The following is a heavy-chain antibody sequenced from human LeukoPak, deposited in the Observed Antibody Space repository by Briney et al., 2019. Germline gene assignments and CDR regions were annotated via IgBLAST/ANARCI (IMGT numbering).Heavy chain of an antibody. CDR2: ISINGDNT. CDR3: AKDHEYSYDY. D-gene: IGHD5-18*01. Sequence: PGGSLRLSCSASGFTFSSYAMHWVRQAPGKGLEYVSTISINGDNTYYADSVKGRFTISRDNSKNTLYLQMSSLRAEDTAVYYCAKDHEYSYDYWGQGTQVTVSS. CDR1: GFTFSSYA. J-gene: IGHJ4*02. V-gene: IGHV3-64D*06.